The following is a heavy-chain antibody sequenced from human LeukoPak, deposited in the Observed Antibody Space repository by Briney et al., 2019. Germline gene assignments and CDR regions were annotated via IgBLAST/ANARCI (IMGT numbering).Heavy chain of an antibody. CDR1: GYSISSGYY. Sequence: SETLSLTCTVSGYSISSGYYWGWIRQPPGKGLEWIGSIYHSGSTYYNPSLKSRVTISVDTSKNQFSLKLSSVTAADTAVYYCASSPGWPFDYWGQGTLVTVSS. CDR3: ASSPGWPFDY. J-gene: IGHJ4*02. CDR2: IYHSGST. V-gene: IGHV4-38-2*02. D-gene: IGHD6-19*01.